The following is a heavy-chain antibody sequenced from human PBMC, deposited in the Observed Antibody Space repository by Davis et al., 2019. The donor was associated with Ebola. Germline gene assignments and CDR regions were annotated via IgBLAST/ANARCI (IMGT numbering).Heavy chain of an antibody. CDR3: AKQPTVVTRALLDY. Sequence: GESLKISCAASGFTFSSYAMSWVRQAPGKGLEWVSAISGSGGSTYYADSVKGRFTISRDNSKNTLYLQMNSLRAEDTAVYYCAKQPTVVTRALLDYWGQGTLVTVSS. V-gene: IGHV3-23*01. J-gene: IGHJ4*02. CDR1: GFTFSSYA. D-gene: IGHD4-23*01. CDR2: ISGSGGST.